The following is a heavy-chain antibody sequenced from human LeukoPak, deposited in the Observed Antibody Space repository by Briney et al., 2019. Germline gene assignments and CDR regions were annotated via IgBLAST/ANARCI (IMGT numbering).Heavy chain of an antibody. V-gene: IGHV1-69*01. J-gene: IGHJ4*02. D-gene: IGHD6-6*01. CDR1: GGTFSSYA. CDR3: ARGVSTAARLPMI. Sequence: ASVKVSCKASGGTFSSYAISWVRQAPGQGLEWMGGIIPIFGTANYAQKFQGRVTITADESTSTAYMELSSLRSEDTAVYYCARGVSTAARLPMIWGQGTLVTVSS. CDR2: IIPIFGTA.